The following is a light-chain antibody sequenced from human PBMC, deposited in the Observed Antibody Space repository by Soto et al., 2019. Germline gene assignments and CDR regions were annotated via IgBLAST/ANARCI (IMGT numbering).Light chain of an antibody. CDR1: QTIGNNY. V-gene: IGKV3-20*01. Sequence: EIVLTQSPGTLSLSPGERATLSCRASQTIGNNYLAWYQQKPGQAPRLLIYDASARATGIPDRFSGSGSGTDFTLTISRLEPEDLAVYYCQQYANSPLTFGGGTKVEIK. CDR3: QQYANSPLT. J-gene: IGKJ4*01. CDR2: DAS.